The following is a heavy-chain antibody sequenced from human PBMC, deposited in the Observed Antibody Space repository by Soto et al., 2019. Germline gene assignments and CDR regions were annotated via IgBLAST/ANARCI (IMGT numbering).Heavy chain of an antibody. Sequence: ASVKVSCKAYRYTFSTYCISWVRQAPVQGLEWMGWISTYTGDTKYAQHLQDRVSMTTDTSSSTAFMELRSLRSDDTALYYCARDRRYDNVWGSYRSDVSGQGTRVTV. V-gene: IGHV1-18*01. CDR3: ARDRRYDNVWGSYRSDV. CDR1: RYTFSTYC. CDR2: ISTYTGDT. D-gene: IGHD3-16*02. J-gene: IGHJ6*02.